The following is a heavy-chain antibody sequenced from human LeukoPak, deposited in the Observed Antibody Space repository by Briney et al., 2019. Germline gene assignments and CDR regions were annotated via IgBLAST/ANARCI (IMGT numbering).Heavy chain of an antibody. CDR2: INPSGCST. Sequence: GIINPSGCSTSYAQKFHGRLPMTTDTSTSTAYMELRSLRSDDTAVYYCARDNDRYYGSGSYYNGYDYWGQGTLVTVSS. D-gene: IGHD3-10*01. CDR3: ARDNDRYYGSGSYYNGYDY. V-gene: IGHV1-46*01. J-gene: IGHJ4*02.